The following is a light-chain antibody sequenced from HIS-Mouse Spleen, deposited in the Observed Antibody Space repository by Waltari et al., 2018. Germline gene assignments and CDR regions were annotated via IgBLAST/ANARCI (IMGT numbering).Light chain of an antibody. CDR2: EDS. J-gene: IGLJ2*01. V-gene: IGLV3-10*01. CDR1: ASPKQY. Sequence: SYELTQPPSVSVSPGQTARITCSGDASPKQYAYWYQQKSGQAPVLVIYEDSKRPSGHPERFSGSSSGTMATLTISGAQVEDEADYYCYSTDSSGNHRVFGGGTKLTVL. CDR3: YSTDSSGNHRV.